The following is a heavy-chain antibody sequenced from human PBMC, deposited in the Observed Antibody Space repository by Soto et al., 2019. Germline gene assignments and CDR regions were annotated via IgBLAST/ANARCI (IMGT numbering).Heavy chain of an antibody. CDR2: INPNGGGT. CDR1: GYTFTAYY. J-gene: IGHJ4*02. Sequence: QVQLVQSGAEMKKPGASVKVCCEASGYTFTAYYIHWVRQAPGQGLEWMGWINPNGGGTKYAQKFQGRVTMTRDTSINTAYMELTRLTSDDTAVYYCARAVHTMIQGVRFRVDQWGQGTLVTVSS. CDR3: ARAVHTMIQGVRFRVDQ. V-gene: IGHV1-2*02. D-gene: IGHD3-10*01.